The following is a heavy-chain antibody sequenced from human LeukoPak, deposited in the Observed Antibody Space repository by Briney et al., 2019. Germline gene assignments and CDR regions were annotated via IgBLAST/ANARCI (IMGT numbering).Heavy chain of an antibody. V-gene: IGHV5-51*01. Sequence: GESLKISCKASGYTFTSYWIGWVLQMPGKGLEWMGIIYPVDSDTRYSPSFQGQVTMSADKSISTAYLQWSSLKASDTAMYYCVKRGGDGYNYFDFWGLGTLVTVSS. D-gene: IGHD5-24*01. CDR3: VKRGGDGYNYFDF. CDR2: IYPVDSDT. J-gene: IGHJ4*02. CDR1: GYTFTSYW.